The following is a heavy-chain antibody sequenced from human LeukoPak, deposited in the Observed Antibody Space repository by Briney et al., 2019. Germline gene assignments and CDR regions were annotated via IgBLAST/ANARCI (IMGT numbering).Heavy chain of an antibody. Sequence: SETLSLTCTVSGGSISSYYWSWIRQPAGKGLEWIGRIYTSGSTNCNPSLKSRVTMSVDTSKNQFSLKLSSVTAADTAAYYCARDGGIAAAGTILVDYFDYWGQGTLVTVSS. D-gene: IGHD6-13*01. CDR3: ARDGGIAAAGTILVDYFDY. CDR1: GGSISSYY. J-gene: IGHJ4*02. CDR2: IYTSGST. V-gene: IGHV4-4*07.